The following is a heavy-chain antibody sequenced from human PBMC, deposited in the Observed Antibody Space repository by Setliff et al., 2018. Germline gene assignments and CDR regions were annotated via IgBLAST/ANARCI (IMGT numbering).Heavy chain of an antibody. D-gene: IGHD3-3*01. V-gene: IGHV4-59*11. J-gene: IGHJ5*02. CDR1: GASINNHF. CDR3: AKVITVFGVVIMENWFDP. CDR2: LSHSGSS. Sequence: SETLSLTCTVSGASINNHFWSWIRQPPGKGLEWIGYLSHSGSSNYNPSLKSRVTMLVDTSKNQFSLKLSSVTAADTAVHYCAKVITVFGVVIMENWFDPWGQGTLVTVSS.